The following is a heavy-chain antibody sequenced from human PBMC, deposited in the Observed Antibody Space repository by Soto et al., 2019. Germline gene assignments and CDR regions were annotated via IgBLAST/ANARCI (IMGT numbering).Heavy chain of an antibody. D-gene: IGHD2-2*02. Sequence: GESLKISCKGSGYSFTSYWIGWVRQMPGKGLEWMGIIYPGDSDTRYSPSFQGQVTISADKSISTAYLQWSSLKASDTAMYYCARALGDPCSSTSCYTYNWFDPWGQGTLVTVSS. CDR1: GYSFTSYW. V-gene: IGHV5-51*01. CDR2: IYPGDSDT. J-gene: IGHJ5*02. CDR3: ARALGDPCSSTSCYTYNWFDP.